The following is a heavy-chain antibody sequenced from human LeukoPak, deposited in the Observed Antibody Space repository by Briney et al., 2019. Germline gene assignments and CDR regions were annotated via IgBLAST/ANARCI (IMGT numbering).Heavy chain of an antibody. J-gene: IGHJ4*02. CDR2: IYYSGST. Sequence: SETLSLTCAVYGGSFSGYYWSWIRQPPGKGLEWIGYIYYSGSTNYNPSLKSRVTISVDTSKNQFSLKLSSVTAADTAVYYCAREKPGTTALDYWGQGTLVTVSS. V-gene: IGHV4-59*01. D-gene: IGHD1-7*01. CDR3: AREKPGTTALDY. CDR1: GGSFSGYY.